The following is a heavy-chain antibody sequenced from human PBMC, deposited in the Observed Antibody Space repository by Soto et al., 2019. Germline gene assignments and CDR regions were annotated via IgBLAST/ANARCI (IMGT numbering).Heavy chain of an antibody. Sequence: ASVKVSCKASGYAFTSYGISWVRQAPGQGLEWMGWISVYNGNTNYAQKLQGRVTMTTDTSTSTAYMELRSLRSDDTAMYYCARRSQFWGGYYYYYGMDVRGQGTTVTVSS. CDR1: GYAFTSYG. V-gene: IGHV1-18*04. J-gene: IGHJ6*02. CDR2: ISVYNGNT. CDR3: ARRSQFWGGYYYYYGMDV. D-gene: IGHD7-27*01.